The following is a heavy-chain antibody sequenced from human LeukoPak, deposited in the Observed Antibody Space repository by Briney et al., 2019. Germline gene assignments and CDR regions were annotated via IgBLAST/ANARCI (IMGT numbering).Heavy chain of an antibody. CDR1: GFTFGDYA. J-gene: IGHJ4*02. CDR3: TRDGPEADY. Sequence: PGRSLRLSCTASGFTFGDYAMSWVRQAPGKGLEWVGFIRSKAYGGTTEYAASVKGRITISRDDSKSIVYLQLNSLKTEDTAVYYCTRDGPEADYWGQGTLVTVSS. CDR2: IRSKAYGGTT. V-gene: IGHV3-49*04.